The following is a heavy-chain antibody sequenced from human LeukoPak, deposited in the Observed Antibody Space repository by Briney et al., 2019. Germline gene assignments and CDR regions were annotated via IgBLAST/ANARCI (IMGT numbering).Heavy chain of an antibody. J-gene: IGHJ3*02. CDR3: AREDYYDSSGPRTGSDI. V-gene: IGHV1-18*01. Sequence: ASVKVSCEASGYTFTSYGISWVRQAPGQGLEWMGWISAYNGNTNYAQKLQGRVTMTTGTSTSTAYMELRSLRSDDTAVYYCAREDYYDSSGPRTGSDIWGQGTMVTVSS. D-gene: IGHD3-22*01. CDR1: GYTFTSYG. CDR2: ISAYNGNT.